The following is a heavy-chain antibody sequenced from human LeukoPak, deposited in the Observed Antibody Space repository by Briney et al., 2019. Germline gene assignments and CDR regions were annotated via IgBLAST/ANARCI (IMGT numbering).Heavy chain of an antibody. CDR1: GYTFTSYG. J-gene: IGHJ4*02. CDR2: ISAYNGNT. D-gene: IGHD5-18*01. Sequence: GASVKVSCKASGYTFTSYGISWVRQAPGQGLEWMGWISAYNGNTNYAQNLQGRVTMTTDTSTSTAYMELRSLRSDDTAVYYCARGLDTAMVTSFDYWGQGTLVTVSS. V-gene: IGHV1-18*01. CDR3: ARGLDTAMVTSFDY.